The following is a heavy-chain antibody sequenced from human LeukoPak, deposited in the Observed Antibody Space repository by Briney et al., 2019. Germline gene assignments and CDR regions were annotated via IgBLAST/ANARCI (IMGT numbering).Heavy chain of an antibody. Sequence: GGSLRLSCAASGFTFSSYAMSWVRQAPGKGLEWVSAISGSGGSTYYADSVKGRFTIPRDNSKDTLYLQMNSLRAEDTAVYYCAKLSRAYYGMDVWGQGTTVTVSS. CDR3: AKLSRAYYGMDV. V-gene: IGHV3-23*01. D-gene: IGHD2-2*01. CDR2: ISGSGGST. J-gene: IGHJ6*02. CDR1: GFTFSSYA.